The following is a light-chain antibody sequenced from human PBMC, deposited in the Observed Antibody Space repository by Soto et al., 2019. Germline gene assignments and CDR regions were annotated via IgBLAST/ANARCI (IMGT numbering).Light chain of an antibody. CDR2: DAS. V-gene: IGKV3-11*01. CDR1: QSVSSY. Sequence: EISLTQSPATLSLSPGERATLSCRASQSVSSYLAWYQQKPGQAPRLLIYDASNRATGIPARFSGSGSGTDFTLTISSLEPEDFAVYYCHQYSSSRRTFGQGTKVDIK. CDR3: HQYSSSRRT. J-gene: IGKJ1*01.